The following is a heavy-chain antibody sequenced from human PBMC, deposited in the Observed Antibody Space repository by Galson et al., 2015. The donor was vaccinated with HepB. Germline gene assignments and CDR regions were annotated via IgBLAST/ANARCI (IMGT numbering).Heavy chain of an antibody. J-gene: IGHJ4*02. CDR2: INHSGST. CDR1: GGSFSGYY. V-gene: IGHV4-34*01. CDR3: ARSYDSSGYYYWDFIYYFDY. Sequence: SETLSLTCAVYGGSFSGYYWSWIRQPPGKGLEWIGEINHSGSTNYNPSLKSRVTISVDTSKNQFSLKLSSVTAADTAVYYCARSYDSSGYYYWDFIYYFDYWGQGTLVTVSS. D-gene: IGHD3-22*01.